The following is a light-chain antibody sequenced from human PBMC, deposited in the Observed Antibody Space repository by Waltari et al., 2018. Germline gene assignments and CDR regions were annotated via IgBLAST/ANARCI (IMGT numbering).Light chain of an antibody. CDR1: SRDVGSYNF. V-gene: IGLV2-23*02. CDR3: CSYAGSSTFL. J-gene: IGLJ2*01. Sequence: QSALTQPASVSGSPGQSITISCTGTSRDVGSYNFVPWYQQNPDKAPKIMIYEVTKPTSGVSNRFSCSKSVNTASRTISGLQADDEADYYCCSYAGSSTFLFGGGTKLTVL. CDR2: EVT.